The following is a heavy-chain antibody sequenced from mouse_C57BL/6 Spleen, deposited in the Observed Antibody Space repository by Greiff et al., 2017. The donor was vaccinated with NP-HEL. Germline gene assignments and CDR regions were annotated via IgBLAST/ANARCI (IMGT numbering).Heavy chain of an antibody. D-gene: IGHD4-1*01. V-gene: IGHV1-42*01. CDR3: ARWEGYAMDY. CDR2: INPSTGGT. J-gene: IGHJ4*01. Sequence: EVQLQQSGPELVKPGASVKISCKASGYSFTGYYMNWVKQSPEKSLEWIGEINPSTGGTTYNQKFKAKATLTVDKSSSTAYMQLKSLTSEDSAVYYCARWEGYAMDYWGQGTSVTVSS. CDR1: GYSFTGYY.